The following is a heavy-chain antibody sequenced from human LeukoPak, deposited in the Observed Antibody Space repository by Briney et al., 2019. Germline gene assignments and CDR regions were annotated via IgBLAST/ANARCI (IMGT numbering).Heavy chain of an antibody. CDR1: GYTFTSYG. D-gene: IGHD6-13*01. Sequence: ASVKVSCKASGYTFTSYGISWVRQAPGQGLEWMGWISAYNGNTNYAQKLQGRVTMTTDTSTSTAYTELRSLRSDDTAVYYCASPRYSSSWYYDAFDIWGQGTMVTVSS. CDR2: ISAYNGNT. J-gene: IGHJ3*02. V-gene: IGHV1-18*01. CDR3: ASPRYSSSWYYDAFDI.